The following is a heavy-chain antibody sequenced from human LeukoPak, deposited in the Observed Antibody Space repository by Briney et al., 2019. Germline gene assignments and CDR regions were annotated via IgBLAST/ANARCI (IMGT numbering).Heavy chain of an antibody. Sequence: GGSLRLSCAASGFTFSSYAMSWVRQAPGKGLEWVSAISGSGGSTYYADSVKGRFTISRDNSKNTLYLQMNSLRAEDTAVYYCATLVVPAAILPNFDYWGQGTLVTVSS. J-gene: IGHJ4*02. CDR2: ISGSGGST. CDR3: ATLVVPAAILPNFDY. D-gene: IGHD2-2*01. CDR1: GFTFSSYA. V-gene: IGHV3-23*01.